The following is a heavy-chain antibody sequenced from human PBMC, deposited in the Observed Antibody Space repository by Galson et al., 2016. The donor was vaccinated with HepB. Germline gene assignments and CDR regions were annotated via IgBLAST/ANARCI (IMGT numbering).Heavy chain of an antibody. J-gene: IGHJ4*02. CDR2: IFFDGSHK. V-gene: IGHV3-33*01. CDR3: ASPAWEPHYFDF. D-gene: IGHD1-26*01. CDR1: GFNFSTYG. Sequence: SLRLSCATSGFNFSTYGMHWVRQAPGKGLEWVALIFFDGSHKYYADSVKGRFTISRDNSKNTLYLQMNSLRVEDTAVYFCASPAWEPHYFDFWGQGTLVTVSS.